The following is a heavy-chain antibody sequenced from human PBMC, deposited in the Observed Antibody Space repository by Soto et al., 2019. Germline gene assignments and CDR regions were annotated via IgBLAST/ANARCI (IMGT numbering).Heavy chain of an antibody. D-gene: IGHD2-2*01. V-gene: IGHV1-69*05. CDR2: IIPMFGTA. J-gene: IGHJ6*02. CDR3: ARAPPDIVSVTAAGYYFFGMDV. CDR1: GGTLRNSA. Sequence: QVQLVQSGAEVKEPGSSVKVSCKASGGTLRNSAISWLRQAPGQAPEWMGGIIPMFGTAIHARRFQGRVTLSSYESEDTVHLELISLSSADTAVFYCARAPPDIVSVTAAGYYFFGMDVWGQWTTVNIYS.